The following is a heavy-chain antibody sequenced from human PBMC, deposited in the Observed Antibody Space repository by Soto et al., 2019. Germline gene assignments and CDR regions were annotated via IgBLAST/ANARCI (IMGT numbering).Heavy chain of an antibody. CDR3: AKFNPPERYYYYYYMDF. CDR2: ISGSGGST. Sequence: GGSLRLSCAASGFTFSNYAMTWVRQAPGKGLEWVSGISGSGGSTYYADSVKGRFTISRDNSKNTLYLQMNSLRAEDTDVYYFAKFNPPERYYYYYYMDFWGKGTTVTVSS. J-gene: IGHJ6*03. V-gene: IGHV3-23*01. CDR1: GFTFSNYA.